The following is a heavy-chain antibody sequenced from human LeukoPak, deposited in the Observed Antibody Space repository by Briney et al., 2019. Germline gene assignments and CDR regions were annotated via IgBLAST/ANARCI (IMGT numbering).Heavy chain of an antibody. Sequence: GGSLRLSCAASTPTLTIYSMDCVRQASGKGLEWVSSISSSSTYIYYAGSLKGRFTISRDNAKNSLYLQMNSLRGEDTAMYYCAREVPRKTGLTPHLDYWGQGILVTVSS. CDR3: AREVPRKTGLTPHLDY. CDR1: TPTLTIYS. V-gene: IGHV3-21*01. D-gene: IGHD1-14*01. J-gene: IGHJ4*02. CDR2: ISSSSTYI.